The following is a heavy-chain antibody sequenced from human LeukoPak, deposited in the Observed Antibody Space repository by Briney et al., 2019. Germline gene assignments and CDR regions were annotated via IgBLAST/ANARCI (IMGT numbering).Heavy chain of an antibody. V-gene: IGHV4-39*01. D-gene: IGHD2-2*02. J-gene: IGHJ5*02. CDR2: IYYSGST. CDR3: ARQRGYCSSTSCYKGEWFDP. CDR1: GGSISSSSYY. Sequence: ASETLSLTCTVSGGSISSSSYYWSWICQPPGKGLEWIGSIYYSGSTYYNPSLKSRVTISVDTSKNQFSLKLSSVTAADTAVYYCARQRGYCSSTSCYKGEWFDPWGQGTLVTVSS.